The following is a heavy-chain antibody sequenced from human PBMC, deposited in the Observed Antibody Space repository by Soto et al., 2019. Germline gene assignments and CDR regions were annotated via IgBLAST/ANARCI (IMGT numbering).Heavy chain of an antibody. J-gene: IGHJ4*02. CDR1: GGSISSLYW. V-gene: IGHV4-4*02. Sequence: SETMCLSCAVSGGSISSLYWWRWVRQPPGKGLEWIGEVHHSGSTNYNPSLKSRVTISVDKSKNQFSLKLNSVTAADTAMYYCARRDYYGSTGYYTYWGQGALVTVSS. D-gene: IGHD3-22*01. CDR2: VHHSGST. CDR3: ARRDYYGSTGYYTY.